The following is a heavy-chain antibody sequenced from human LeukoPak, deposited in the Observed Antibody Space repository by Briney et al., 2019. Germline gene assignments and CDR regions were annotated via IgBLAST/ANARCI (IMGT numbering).Heavy chain of an antibody. Sequence: GGSLRLSCAASGFTFSTYGMHWVRQAPGKGLEWVAFIRYDGSNKYYADSVKGRFTISRDNSKNTVYLQMNSLRAEDTAVYYCARELYTRDAFDIWGQGTMVTVSS. V-gene: IGHV3-30*02. CDR3: ARELYTRDAFDI. J-gene: IGHJ3*02. D-gene: IGHD2-8*01. CDR1: GFTFSTYG. CDR2: IRYDGSNK.